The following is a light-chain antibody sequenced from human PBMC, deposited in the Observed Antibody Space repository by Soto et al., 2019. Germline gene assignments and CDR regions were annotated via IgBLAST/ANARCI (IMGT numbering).Light chain of an antibody. J-gene: IGKJ4*01. V-gene: IGKV3-20*01. CDR1: QTFGSD. CDR3: QQYAGSPLT. CDR2: GAS. Sequence: IILTQSPDILSLSPGERATLSCRASQTFGSDLAWYQQKPGQAPRLFIYGASNRATGIPDRFSGSGSGPDFTLTISRLEPEDFAVYYCQQYAGSPLTFGGGTKVEIK.